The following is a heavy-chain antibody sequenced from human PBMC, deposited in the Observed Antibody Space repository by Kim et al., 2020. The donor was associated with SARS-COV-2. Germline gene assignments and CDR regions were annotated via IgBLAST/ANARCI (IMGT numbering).Heavy chain of an antibody. Sequence: SETLSLTCTVSGGSIRGYYWGWIRQPPGNGLEWIGNISPDGSTYYNPSLRGRITISLDTSKSRFSLKVTSVTAADTAVYFCARHMWDFATRHDYLDYSG. D-gene: IGHD1-26*01. J-gene: IGHJ4*01. CDR3: ARHMWDFATRHDYLDY. CDR1: GGSIRGYY. V-gene: IGHV4-39*01. CDR2: ISPDGST.